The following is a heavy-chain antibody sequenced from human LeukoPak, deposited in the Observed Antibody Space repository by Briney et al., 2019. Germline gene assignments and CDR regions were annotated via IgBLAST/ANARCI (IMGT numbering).Heavy chain of an antibody. V-gene: IGHV3-30*18. CDR2: ISHDSSNK. D-gene: IGHD4-17*01. CDR3: AKVGGYGDPGK. J-gene: IGHJ4*02. Sequence: WVAIISHDSSNKYYADSVRGRFTISRDNSKNTLYLQINSLRTEDTAMYYCAKVGGYGDPGKWGQGTLVTVSS.